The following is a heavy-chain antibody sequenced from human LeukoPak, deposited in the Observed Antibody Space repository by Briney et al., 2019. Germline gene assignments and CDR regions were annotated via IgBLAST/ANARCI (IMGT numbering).Heavy chain of an antibody. Sequence: GGSLRLSCAASGFTFSSYAMSWVRQAPGKGLEWVSGVSSSGGSTYYADSVKGRFTISRDNSKNTLYLQMDSLRAEGSALYYCAKDRETGSSAWYYDFWGQGTLVTVSS. CDR2: VSSSGGST. J-gene: IGHJ4*02. CDR3: AKDRETGSSAWYYDF. D-gene: IGHD6-13*01. CDR1: GFTFSSYA. V-gene: IGHV3-23*01.